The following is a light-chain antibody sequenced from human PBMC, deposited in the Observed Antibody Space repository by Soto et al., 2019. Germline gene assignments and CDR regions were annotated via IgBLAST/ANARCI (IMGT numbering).Light chain of an antibody. J-gene: IGKJ1*01. V-gene: IGKV3-20*01. CDR1: QSVGGTF. Sequence: EIVLTQSPGTLSLSPGEGATLSCRASQSVGGTFLAWYQQKGGQAPRLLIHGASNRATGIPDRFSGSGSGTDFIHTISRLEHEEFAVYYCQQYGGSPRTFSQGTKVEVK. CDR3: QQYGGSPRT. CDR2: GAS.